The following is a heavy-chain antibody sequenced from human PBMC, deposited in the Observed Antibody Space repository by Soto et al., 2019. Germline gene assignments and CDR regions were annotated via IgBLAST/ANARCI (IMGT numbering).Heavy chain of an antibody. Sequence: QVQLVESGGGVVQPGRSLRLSCAASGFTFSSYGMHWVRQAPGKGLEWVAVISYDGSNKYYADSVKGRFTISRDNSKXXXXXQMSSLRAEDTAVYYCVKDGSSGWPYYYGMDVWGQGTTVTVSS. CDR3: VKDGSSGWPYYYGMDV. CDR2: ISYDGSNK. CDR1: GFTFSSYG. J-gene: IGHJ6*02. V-gene: IGHV3-30*18. D-gene: IGHD6-19*01.